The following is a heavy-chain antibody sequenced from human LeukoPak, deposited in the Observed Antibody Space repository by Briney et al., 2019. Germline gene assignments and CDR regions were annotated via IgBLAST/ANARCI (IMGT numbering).Heavy chain of an antibody. V-gene: IGHV4-39*07. CDR3: ARDQGWLQSDYYYMDV. CDR1: GGSISSNSYY. CDR2: IYHSGST. Sequence: SETLSLTCTVSGGSISSNSYYWGWIRQPPGKGLEWIGSIYHSGSTYYNPSLKSRVTISVDTSKNQFSLKLSSVTAADTAVYYCARDQGWLQSDYYYMDVWGKGTTVTISS. J-gene: IGHJ6*03. D-gene: IGHD5-24*01.